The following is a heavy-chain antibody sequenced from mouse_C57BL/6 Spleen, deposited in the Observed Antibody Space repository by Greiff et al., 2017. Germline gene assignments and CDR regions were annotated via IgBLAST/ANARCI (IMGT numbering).Heavy chain of an antibody. V-gene: IGHV1-74*01. CDR1: GYTFTSSW. J-gene: IGHJ4*01. Sequence: VQLQQPGAELVKPGASVKVSCKASGYTFTSSWMHWVKQRPGQGLEWIGRIHPSDSDTNYNQKFKGKATLTVDKYSSTAYMQLSSLTSEDSAVYYGAMGCDDYAMDYWGQGTSVTVSS. CDR3: AMGCDDYAMDY. CDR2: IHPSDSDT.